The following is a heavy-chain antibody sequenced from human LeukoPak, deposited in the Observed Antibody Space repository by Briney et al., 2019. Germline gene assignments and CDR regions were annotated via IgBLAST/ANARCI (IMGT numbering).Heavy chain of an antibody. CDR2: IYASGTT. CDR1: GGSISSGSYY. V-gene: IGHV4-61*02. D-gene: IGHD2-15*01. J-gene: IGHJ4*02. CDR3: ASRGTVGDY. Sequence: SQTLSLTCTVSGGSISSGSYYWSWIRQPAGKGLEWIGRIYASGTTNYNPSLKSRVTISVDTSKNQFSLKLSSVTAADTAVYYCASRGTVGDYWGQGTLVTVFS.